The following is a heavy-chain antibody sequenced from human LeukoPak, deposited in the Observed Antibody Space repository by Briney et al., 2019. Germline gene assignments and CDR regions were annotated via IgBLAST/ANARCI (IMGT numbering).Heavy chain of an antibody. V-gene: IGHV1-69*13. CDR2: IIPIFGTA. D-gene: IGHD1-26*01. CDR1: GGTFSSYA. J-gene: IGHJ6*03. Sequence: SVKVSCKASGGTFSSYAISWVRQAPGQGLEWMGGIIPIFGTANYAQRFQGRVTITADESTSTAYMELSSLRSGDTAVYYCARPSGSSGRYYYYYMDVWGKGTTVTISS. CDR3: ARPSGSSGRYYYYYMDV.